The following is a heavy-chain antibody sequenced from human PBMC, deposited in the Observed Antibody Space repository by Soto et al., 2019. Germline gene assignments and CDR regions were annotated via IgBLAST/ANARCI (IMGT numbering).Heavy chain of an antibody. CDR3: ARDGVGFGFDP. D-gene: IGHD2-8*01. CDR1: GGSISSGGYY. J-gene: IGHJ5*02. V-gene: IGHV4-31*03. CDR2: IYYSGST. Sequence: QVQLQESGPGLVKPSQTLSLTCTVSGGSISSGGYYWSWIRQHPGKGLEWIGYIYYSGSTYYNPSLKSRVTIPVETCKNPFSLMLSSVTAADTAVYYCARDGVGFGFDPWGQGTLVTVSS.